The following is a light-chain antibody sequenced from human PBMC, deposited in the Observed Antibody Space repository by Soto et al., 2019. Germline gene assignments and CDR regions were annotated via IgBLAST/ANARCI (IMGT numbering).Light chain of an antibody. CDR1: SSDVGGYNY. CDR3: CSYAGRFTYV. V-gene: IGLV2-11*01. J-gene: IGLJ1*01. Sequence: QYVLTQPPAVSGSPGQSVSISCTGTSSDVGGYNYVSWYQQHPGKAPKVMIYDVSKRPSGVPDRFSGSKSGNTASLTISGLQSEDEADYYCCSYAGRFTYVFGTGTKV. CDR2: DVS.